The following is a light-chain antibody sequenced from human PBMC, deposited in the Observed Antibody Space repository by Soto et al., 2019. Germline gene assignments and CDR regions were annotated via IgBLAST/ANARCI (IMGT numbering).Light chain of an antibody. CDR3: QSVDSSDQGF. J-gene: IGLJ2*01. CDR1: GGSLASNY. Sequence: NFMLTQPHSVSGSPGKTVTISCTGSGGSLASNYVQWYQQRPGRAPTTVIYEDNDRPSGAPNRFSGSVDISSNSAFLTISGLTTEDEADYYCQSVDSSDQGFFGGGTKLTVL. CDR2: EDN. V-gene: IGLV6-57*02.